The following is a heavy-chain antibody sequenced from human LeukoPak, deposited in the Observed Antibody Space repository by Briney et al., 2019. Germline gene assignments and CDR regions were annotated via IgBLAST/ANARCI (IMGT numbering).Heavy chain of an antibody. Sequence: SETLSPTCTVSGVSISDYYWSWIRQPPGKGLEWIGYVSYTGNTNYNPSLKSRVTISADTSKNQFSLKLSSVTAADTAMYYCAGTIFGVGYFYYYYMDVWGKGTTVTVSS. V-gene: IGHV4-59*01. J-gene: IGHJ6*03. D-gene: IGHD3-3*01. CDR3: AGTIFGVGYFYYYYMDV. CDR1: GVSISDYY. CDR2: VSYTGNT.